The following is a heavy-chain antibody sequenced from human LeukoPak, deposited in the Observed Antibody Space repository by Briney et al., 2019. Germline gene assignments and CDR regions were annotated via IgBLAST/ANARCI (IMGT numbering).Heavy chain of an antibody. CDR3: AKESPSRYGMDV. D-gene: IGHD6-6*01. J-gene: IGHJ6*02. V-gene: IGHV3-9*01. Sequence: GGSLRLSCAASGFTFDDYAMHWVRQAPGKGLEWVSGISWNSGSIGYADSVKGRFTISRDNAKNSLYLQMNSLRAEDTALYYCAKESPSRYGMDVWGQGTTVTVSS. CDR2: ISWNSGSI. CDR1: GFTFDDYA.